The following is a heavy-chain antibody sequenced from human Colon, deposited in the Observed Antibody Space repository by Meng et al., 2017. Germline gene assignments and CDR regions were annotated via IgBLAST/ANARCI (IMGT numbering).Heavy chain of an antibody. CDR2: TYYRSEWQN. D-gene: IGHD3-10*01. V-gene: IGHV6-1*01. J-gene: IGHJ4*02. CDR1: GDSVSRNRAL. CDR3: TTWYGEY. Sequence: QVQVQQSGPGFGKPSQTLSLIGASSGDSVSRNRALWHWVRQSPSRGLEWLGQTYYRSEWQNHYGVSVKSRITINADTSRNHFSLHLNSVTPEDTAVYYCTTWYGEYWGQGTLVTVSS.